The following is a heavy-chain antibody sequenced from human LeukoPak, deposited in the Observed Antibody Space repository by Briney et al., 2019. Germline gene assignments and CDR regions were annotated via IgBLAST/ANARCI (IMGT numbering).Heavy chain of an antibody. V-gene: IGHV3-7*01. J-gene: IGHJ4*02. CDR3: VRDRGWLQFDY. CDR1: GFTFSTYW. D-gene: IGHD5-24*01. Sequence: PGGSLRLSCGASGFTFSTYWMSWVRQAPGKGMEWVDNIKEDGTDKYYVDSVKGRFTISRDNAKNSLYLQMSSRRAEDTAVYYCVRDRGWLQFDYWGQGTLATVSS. CDR2: IKEDGTDK.